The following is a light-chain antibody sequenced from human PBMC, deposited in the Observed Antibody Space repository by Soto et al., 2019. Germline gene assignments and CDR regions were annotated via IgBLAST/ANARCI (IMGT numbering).Light chain of an antibody. CDR2: TND. Sequence: QSVLTQPPSASGTPGQTVTISCYESTPNIGTNTVNWSQHLPGMAPKLLTYTNDQRPSGVPDRFSGSRSGTSASLAISGLQSEDEADYYCATWDDSVYVFGTGTKLTVL. J-gene: IGLJ1*01. CDR1: TPNIGTNT. CDR3: ATWDDSVYV. V-gene: IGLV1-44*01.